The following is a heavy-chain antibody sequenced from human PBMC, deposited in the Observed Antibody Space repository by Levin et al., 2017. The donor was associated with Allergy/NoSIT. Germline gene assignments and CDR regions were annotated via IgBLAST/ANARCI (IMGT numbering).Heavy chain of an antibody. V-gene: IGHV1-3*01. CDR3: AAGGGAFEF. J-gene: IGHJ3*01. Sequence: GESLKISCRASGYTITHYVLHWVRQAPGQGLEWMAWINAGNGHTKYSQRFQNRVTIIRDTSASTVYMELSSLTSEDTAVYFCAAGGGAFEFWGQGTMVTVSP. D-gene: IGHD3-10*01. CDR1: GYTITHYV. CDR2: INAGNGHT.